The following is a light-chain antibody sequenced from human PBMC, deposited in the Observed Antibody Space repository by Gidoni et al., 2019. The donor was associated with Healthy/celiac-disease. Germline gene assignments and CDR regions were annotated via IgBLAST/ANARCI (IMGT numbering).Light chain of an antibody. V-gene: IGKV3-11*01. Sequence: EIVLTPSPATLSLSPGERATLSCRASQSVSSYLAWYQQKPGQAPRLLIYDASNRATGIPARFSGSGSGTDFTLTISSLEPEDFAVYYCQQRSNWPLFTFGPXTKVDIK. J-gene: IGKJ3*01. CDR1: QSVSSY. CDR2: DAS. CDR3: QQRSNWPLFT.